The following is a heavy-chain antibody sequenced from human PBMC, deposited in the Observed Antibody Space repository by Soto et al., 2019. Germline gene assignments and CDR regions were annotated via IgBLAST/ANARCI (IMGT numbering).Heavy chain of an antibody. CDR2: INHSGST. CDR1: GGSFSGYY. CDR3: SSVRGVPRPYYYYYYGMDV. D-gene: IGHD3-10*01. V-gene: IGHV4-34*01. Sequence: PSETLSLTCAVYGGSFSGYYWSWIRQPPGKGLEWIGEINHSGSTNYNPSLKSRVTISVDTSKNQFSLKLSSVTAADTAVYYCSSVRGVPRPYYYYYYGMDVWGQGTTVTVSS. J-gene: IGHJ6*02.